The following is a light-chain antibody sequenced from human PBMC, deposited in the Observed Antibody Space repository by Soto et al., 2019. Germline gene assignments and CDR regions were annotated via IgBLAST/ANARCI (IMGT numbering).Light chain of an antibody. CDR3: QQSYSTPWT. CDR1: ESISSY. CDR2: AAS. V-gene: IGKV1-39*01. Sequence: DIQMTQSPSSLSASVGDRVTITCRASESISSYLNWYQQKPGNAPMLLMYAASSLQSGVPSRFSGSGSGTDFTLTISSLQPEDFATYYCQQSYSTPWTFGQGTKLEIK. J-gene: IGKJ2*02.